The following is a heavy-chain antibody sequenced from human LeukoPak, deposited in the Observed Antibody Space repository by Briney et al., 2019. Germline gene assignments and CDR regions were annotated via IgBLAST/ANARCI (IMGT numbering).Heavy chain of an antibody. Sequence: ASVKVSCKVSGYTLTELSMHWVRQAPGKGLEWMGGFDPEDGETIYAQKFQGRVTMTEDTSTDTAYMELSSLRSGDTAVYYCATVVGWANWFDPWGQGTLVTVSS. J-gene: IGHJ5*02. CDR3: ATVVGWANWFDP. CDR2: FDPEDGET. CDR1: GYTLTELS. D-gene: IGHD1-26*01. V-gene: IGHV1-24*01.